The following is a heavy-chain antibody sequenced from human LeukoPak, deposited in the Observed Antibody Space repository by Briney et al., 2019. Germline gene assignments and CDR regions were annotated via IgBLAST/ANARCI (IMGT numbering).Heavy chain of an antibody. J-gene: IGHJ4*02. CDR3: ARASYSYDINGWVPFDY. D-gene: IGHD3-22*01. Sequence: SQTLSLTCTVPGNSISSGDNYWSWIRQPAGKGLEWIGRIYTSGSTNYNPSLKSRVTISGDTSKNQFSLRLSSVTAADTAVYYCARASYSYDINGWVPFDYWGQGTLVTVSS. V-gene: IGHV4-61*02. CDR1: GNSISSGDNY. CDR2: IYTSGST.